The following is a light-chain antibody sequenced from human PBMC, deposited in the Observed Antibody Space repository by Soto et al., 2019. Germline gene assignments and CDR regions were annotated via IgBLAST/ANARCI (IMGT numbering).Light chain of an antibody. V-gene: IGLV2-8*02. Sequence: SVLTQPPSASRSPGQSVTIACTGTSSDVGGYAYVSWYQQHPGKAPKVIIYEVSKRPSGVPDRFSASKSGNTASLTVSGLQAEDEADYYCCSYAGSNTFVFGTGTKVTVL. CDR2: EVS. J-gene: IGLJ1*01. CDR3: CSYAGSNTFV. CDR1: SSDVGGYAY.